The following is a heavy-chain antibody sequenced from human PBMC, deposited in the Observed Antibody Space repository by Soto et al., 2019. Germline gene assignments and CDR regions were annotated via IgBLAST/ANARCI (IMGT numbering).Heavy chain of an antibody. D-gene: IGHD2-21*02. CDR1: GGSISSGDYY. CDR3: ARVCGGDCHYGMDV. Sequence: SETLSLTCTVSGGSISSGDYYWSWIRQHPGKGLEWIGYIYYSGSTYYNPSLKSRVTISVDTSKNQFSLKLSSVTAADTAVYYCARVCGGDCHYGMDVWGQGTTVTVSS. CDR2: IYYSGST. J-gene: IGHJ6*02. V-gene: IGHV4-31*03.